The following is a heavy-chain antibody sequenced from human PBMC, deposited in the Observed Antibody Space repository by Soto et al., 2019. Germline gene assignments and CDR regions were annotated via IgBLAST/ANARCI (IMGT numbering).Heavy chain of an antibody. CDR2: ISYDGSNK. CDR1: GFTFSSYG. D-gene: IGHD3-22*01. CDR3: AKLKYYYDSSGSSGEYFDY. Sequence: QVQLVESGGGVVQPGRSLRLSCAASGFTFSSYGMHWVRQAPGKGLEWVAVISYDGSNKYYADSVKGRFTISRDNSKNTLYLQMNSLRAEDTAVYYCAKLKYYYDSSGSSGEYFDYWGQGTLVTVSS. V-gene: IGHV3-30*18. J-gene: IGHJ4*02.